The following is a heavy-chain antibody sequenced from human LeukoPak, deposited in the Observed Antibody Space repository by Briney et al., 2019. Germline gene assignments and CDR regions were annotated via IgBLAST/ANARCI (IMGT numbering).Heavy chain of an antibody. D-gene: IGHD1-26*01. Sequence: GGSLRLSCAASGFTFSSYAMSWVRQAPGKGLEWVSAISGSGGSTYYADYVKGRFTISRDNSKNTLYLQMNSLRAEDTAVYYCAKLKGYVGATNWYYFDYWGQGTLVTVSS. CDR3: AKLKGYVGATNWYYFDY. J-gene: IGHJ4*02. CDR2: ISGSGGST. V-gene: IGHV3-23*01. CDR1: GFTFSSYA.